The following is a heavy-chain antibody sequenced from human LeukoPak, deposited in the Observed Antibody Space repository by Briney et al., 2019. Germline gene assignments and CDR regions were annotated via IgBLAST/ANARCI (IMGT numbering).Heavy chain of an antibody. Sequence: ASVKVSCKASGYTFTTYAMNWVRQAPGQGLEWMGGIIPIFGTANYAQKFQGRVTITADESTSTAYMELSSLRSEDTAVYYCARGVDPPAYYYYMDVWGKGTTVTVSS. CDR2: IIPIFGTA. CDR3: ARGVDPPAYYYYMDV. V-gene: IGHV1-69*13. D-gene: IGHD3-16*01. J-gene: IGHJ6*03. CDR1: GYTFTTYA.